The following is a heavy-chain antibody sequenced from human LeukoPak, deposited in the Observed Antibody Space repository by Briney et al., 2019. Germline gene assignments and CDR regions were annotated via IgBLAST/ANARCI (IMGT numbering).Heavy chain of an antibody. Sequence: GGSLRLSCAASGFAFSTYAMSWVRQAPGTGLEWVSSITNSGGDTWHADSVKGRLTISRDNSKNTLSLQMNSLRAEDTALYYCAKGSSSSRPYYFDDWGQGTLVTVSS. J-gene: IGHJ4*02. CDR1: GFAFSTYA. V-gene: IGHV3-23*01. D-gene: IGHD6-6*01. CDR3: AKGSSSSRPYYFDD. CDR2: ITNSGGDT.